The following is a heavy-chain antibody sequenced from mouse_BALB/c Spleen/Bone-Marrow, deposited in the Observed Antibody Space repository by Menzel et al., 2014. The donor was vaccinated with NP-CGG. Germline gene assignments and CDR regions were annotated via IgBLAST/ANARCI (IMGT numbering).Heavy chain of an antibody. J-gene: IGHJ1*01. V-gene: IGHV1S34*01. CDR2: ISCYKGAT. CDR1: GYSFTNYY. D-gene: IGHD2-3*01. CDR3: ARSDGHYINCYFDV. Sequence: LVKTGASVKISCKTSGYSFTNYYILWVTQSHGKSLEWIGYISCYKGATSYNQKFKGKATFTVDTSSSTAYMQFNSLTSEDSAVYYCARSDGHYINCYFDVWGAGTTVTVSP.